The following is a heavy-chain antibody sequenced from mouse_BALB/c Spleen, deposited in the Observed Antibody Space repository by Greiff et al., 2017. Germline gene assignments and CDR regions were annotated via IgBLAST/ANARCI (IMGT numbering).Heavy chain of an antibody. Sequence: VHLVESGPGLVAPSQSLSITCTVSGFSLTGYGVNWVRQPPGKGLEWLGMIWGDGSTDYNSALKSRLSISKDNSKSQVFLKMNSLQTDDTARYYCARNRGGYYYAMDYWGQGTSVTVSS. CDR2: IWGDGST. V-gene: IGHV2-6-7*01. CDR1: GFSLTGYG. J-gene: IGHJ4*01. CDR3: ARNRGGYYYAMDY.